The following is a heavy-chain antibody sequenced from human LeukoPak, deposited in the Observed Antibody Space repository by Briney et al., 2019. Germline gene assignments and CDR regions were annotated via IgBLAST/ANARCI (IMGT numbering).Heavy chain of an antibody. CDR2: IIPIFGTA. Sequence: SVKVSRKASGGTFSSYAISWVRQAPGQGLEWMGGIIPIFGTANYAQKFQGRVTITADESTSTAYMELSSLRSEDTAVYYCAVLSRDIVVVVAATLRSDAFDIWGQGTMVTVSS. V-gene: IGHV1-69*13. D-gene: IGHD2-15*01. CDR3: AVLSRDIVVVVAATLRSDAFDI. CDR1: GGTFSSYA. J-gene: IGHJ3*02.